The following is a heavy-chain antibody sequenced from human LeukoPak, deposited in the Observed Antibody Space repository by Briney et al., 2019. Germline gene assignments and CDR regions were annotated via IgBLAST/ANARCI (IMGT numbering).Heavy chain of an antibody. CDR2: IYYMGST. CDR1: GGSISSYY. CDR3: ARTAWFGELVYYYYMDV. V-gene: IGHV4-59*01. D-gene: IGHD3-10*01. Sequence: SGTLSLTCTVSGGSISSYYWSWLRQPPGKGLEGIGHIYYMGSTNYNPSLKSRVTISVDTSKNQFSLKLSSVTAADTAVYYCARTAWFGELVYYYYMDVWGKGTTVTVSS. J-gene: IGHJ6*03.